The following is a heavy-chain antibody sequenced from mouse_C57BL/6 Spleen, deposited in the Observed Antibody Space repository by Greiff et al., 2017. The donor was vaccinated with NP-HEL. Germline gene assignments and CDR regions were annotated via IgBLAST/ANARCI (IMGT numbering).Heavy chain of an antibody. CDR1: GYTFTSYW. J-gene: IGHJ4*01. V-gene: IGHV1-7*01. CDR3: ARISIDDGYPDYAMDY. Sequence: VQLQQSGAELAKPGASVKLSCKASGYTFTSYWMHWVKQRPGQGLEWIGYINPSSGYTKYNQKFKDKATLTADKSSSTAYMQLSSLTYEDSAVYYCARISIDDGYPDYAMDYWGQGTSVTVSS. D-gene: IGHD2-3*01. CDR2: INPSSGYT.